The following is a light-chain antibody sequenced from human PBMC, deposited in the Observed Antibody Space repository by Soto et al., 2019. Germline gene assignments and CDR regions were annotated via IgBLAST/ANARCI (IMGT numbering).Light chain of an antibody. J-gene: IGKJ5*01. V-gene: IGKV1-33*01. CDR3: QKYDNLTIT. CDR1: QDISNY. CDR2: DAC. Sequence: DIQKTQSPSSLSASVGDRVTITCQASQDISNYLNWYQQKPGKAPKLMIYDACNLETGVPSRFSGSGSGTDFTFNISKLQTEDMATYYCQKYDNLTITVGQGTRLEIK.